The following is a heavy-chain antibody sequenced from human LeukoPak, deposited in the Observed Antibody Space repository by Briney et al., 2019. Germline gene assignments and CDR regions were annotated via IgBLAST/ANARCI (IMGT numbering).Heavy chain of an antibody. Sequence: ASAKVSCKASGYTFTSYDINWVRQATGQGLEWMGWMNPNSGNTGYPQKFQGRVTMTRNTSISTAYMELSSLRSEDTAVYYCARSQAVSGYWYFDLWGRGTLVTVSS. CDR1: GYTFTSYD. V-gene: IGHV1-8*01. CDR3: ARSQAVSGYWYFDL. J-gene: IGHJ2*01. CDR2: MNPNSGNT. D-gene: IGHD6-19*01.